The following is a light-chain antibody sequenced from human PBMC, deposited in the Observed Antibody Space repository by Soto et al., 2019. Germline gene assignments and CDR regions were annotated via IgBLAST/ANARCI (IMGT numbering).Light chain of an antibody. V-gene: IGLV2-23*01. CDR3: CSYGGSDTSYV. Sequence: QSVLTQPASVSGSPGQSITISCSGTSSDVGTYNLVSWYQQYPTKAPKLMIYEDSKRPSGVSDRSSGSKSGATASLTISGLQAEDEADYYCCSYGGSDTSYVFGTGTKVTVL. J-gene: IGLJ1*01. CDR1: SSDVGTYNL. CDR2: EDS.